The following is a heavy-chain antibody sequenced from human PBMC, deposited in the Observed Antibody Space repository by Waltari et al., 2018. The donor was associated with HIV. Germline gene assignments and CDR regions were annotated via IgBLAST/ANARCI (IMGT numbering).Heavy chain of an antibody. D-gene: IGHD3-9*01. CDR1: GDTFGSYV. CDR2: IMPFSQIP. J-gene: IGHJ6*03. Sequence: QVPLVQSGPEVKKPGSSVKVSCKASGDTFGSYVITWVRQAPGQGLEWMGGIMPFSQIPKHAQKFRGRISITADESTNTAYLELGSLRSEDTAVYYCARGDYYDSLTGYYHPYGYYHMDVWGKGTTVTVSS. V-gene: IGHV1-69*01. CDR3: ARGDYYDSLTGYYHPYGYYHMDV.